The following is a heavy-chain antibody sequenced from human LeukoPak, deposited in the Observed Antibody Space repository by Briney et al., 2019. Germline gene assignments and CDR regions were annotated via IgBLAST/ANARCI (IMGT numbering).Heavy chain of an antibody. Sequence: GGFLRLSCAASGFTFSSYSMNWVRQAPGKGLEWISSISSRSSYIYYADSVKGRFTISRDNAKNSLYLQMNSLRAEDTAVYYCAREGGSGSYHFDYWGQGTLVTVSS. V-gene: IGHV3-21*01. D-gene: IGHD3-10*01. CDR2: ISSRSSYI. CDR3: AREGGSGSYHFDY. CDR1: GFTFSSYS. J-gene: IGHJ4*02.